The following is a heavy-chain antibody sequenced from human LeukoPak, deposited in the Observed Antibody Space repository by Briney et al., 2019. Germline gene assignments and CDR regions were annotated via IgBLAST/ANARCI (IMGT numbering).Heavy chain of an antibody. D-gene: IGHD5-18*01. J-gene: IGHJ6*03. CDR3: AKDSVDTAMVPLYYMDV. CDR1: GFTFDDYA. CDR2: ISGDGGST. V-gene: IGHV3-43*02. Sequence: PGGSLRLSCAASGFTFDDYAMHWVRQAPGKGLEWVSLISGDGGSTYYADSVKGRFTISRDNSKNSLYLQINSLRTEDTALYYCAKDSVDTAMVPLYYMDVWGKGTTVTVSS.